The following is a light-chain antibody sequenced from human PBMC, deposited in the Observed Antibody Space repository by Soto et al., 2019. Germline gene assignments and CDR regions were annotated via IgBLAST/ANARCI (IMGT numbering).Light chain of an antibody. Sequence: QSALAQPAYVSGSPGQSITISCTGTSSDVGAYNSVAWFQHNPGKAPKLMIYDVSNRPTGVPSRFSGYESADTASLSISGLQADDEADYYCRSYTSSSTLGFGTGTKVTVL. CDR1: SSDVGAYNS. J-gene: IGLJ1*01. CDR2: DVS. CDR3: RSYTSSSTLG. V-gene: IGLV2-14*01.